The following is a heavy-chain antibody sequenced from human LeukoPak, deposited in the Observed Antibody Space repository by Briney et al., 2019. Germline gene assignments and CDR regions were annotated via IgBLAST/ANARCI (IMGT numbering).Heavy chain of an antibody. V-gene: IGHV4-39*07. J-gene: IGHJ4*02. Sequence: SETLSLTCTVSGGSISSSSYYWGWIRQPPGKGLEWIGSIYHSGSTYYNPSLKSRVTISVDTPKNQFSLKLSSVTAADTAVYYCARPRYSSGWNYFDYWGQGTLVNVPS. CDR1: GGSISSSSYY. CDR2: IYHSGST. CDR3: ARPRYSSGWNYFDY. D-gene: IGHD6-19*01.